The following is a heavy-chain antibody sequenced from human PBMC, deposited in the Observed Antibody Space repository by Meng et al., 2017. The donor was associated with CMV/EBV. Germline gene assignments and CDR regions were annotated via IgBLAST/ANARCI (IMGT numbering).Heavy chain of an antibody. Sequence: SQTLSLTCTVSGGSISSYYWSWIRQPPGKGLEWIGYIYYSGSTNYNPSLKSRVTISVDTSKNQSSLKLSSVTAADTAVYCCTRAIVGATLFDYWGQGTLVTVSS. V-gene: IGHV4-59*01. CDR2: IYYSGST. CDR1: GGSISSYY. J-gene: IGHJ4*02. D-gene: IGHD1-26*01. CDR3: TRAIVGATLFDY.